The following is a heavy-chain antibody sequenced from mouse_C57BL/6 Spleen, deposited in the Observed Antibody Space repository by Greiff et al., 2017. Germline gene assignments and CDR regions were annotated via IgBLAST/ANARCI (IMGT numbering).Heavy chain of an antibody. Sequence: QVQLQQSGAELVRPGTSVKVSCKASGYAFTNYLIEWVKQRPGQGLEWIGVINPGSGGTNYNEKFKGKATLTADKSSSTAYMQLSSLTSEDSAVYVCARGEIDWYFDVWGTGTTVTVSS. CDR2: INPGSGGT. CDR1: GYAFTNYL. CDR3: ARGEIDWYFDV. V-gene: IGHV1-54*01. J-gene: IGHJ1*03.